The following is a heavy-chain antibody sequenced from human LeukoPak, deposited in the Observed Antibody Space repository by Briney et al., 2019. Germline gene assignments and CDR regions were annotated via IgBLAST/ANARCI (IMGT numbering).Heavy chain of an antibody. V-gene: IGHV1-69*13. CDR1: GGTFSSYA. CDR2: IIPIFGTA. CDR3: ARDRQAYYDSSGYSGYDY. J-gene: IGHJ4*02. D-gene: IGHD3-22*01. Sequence: SVKVSCKASGGTFSSYAISWVRQAPGQGLEWMGGIIPIFGTANCAQKFQGRVTITADESTSTAYMELSSLRSEDTAVYYCARDRQAYYDSSGYSGYDYWGQGTLVTVSS.